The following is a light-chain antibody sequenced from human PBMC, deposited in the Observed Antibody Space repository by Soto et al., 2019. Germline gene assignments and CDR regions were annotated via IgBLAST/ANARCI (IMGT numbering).Light chain of an antibody. CDR3: QQYGNSLT. J-gene: IGKJ4*01. Sequence: EVVMTQSPASLSASPGKSVTLSFRSSQNIRSSLAWYQQKPGQAPRLRIDGASSRATRIPDRFSGSGSVTDFTLTISRLEHEDFAVYYCQQYGNSLTFGGGTKVDIK. V-gene: IGKV3-20*01. CDR1: QNIRSS. CDR2: GAS.